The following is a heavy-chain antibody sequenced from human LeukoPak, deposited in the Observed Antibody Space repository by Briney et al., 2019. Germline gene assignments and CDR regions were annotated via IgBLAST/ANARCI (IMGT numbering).Heavy chain of an antibody. Sequence: ASVKVSCTVSGYTLTELSMHWVRQAPGKGLEWMGGFDPEDGETIYAQKFQGRVTMTEDTSTDTAYMELSSLRSEDTAVYYCATVSDFWSGYSIVYYGMDVWGQGTTVTVSS. V-gene: IGHV1-24*01. D-gene: IGHD3-3*01. CDR2: FDPEDGET. CDR1: GYTLTELS. CDR3: ATVSDFWSGYSIVYYGMDV. J-gene: IGHJ6*02.